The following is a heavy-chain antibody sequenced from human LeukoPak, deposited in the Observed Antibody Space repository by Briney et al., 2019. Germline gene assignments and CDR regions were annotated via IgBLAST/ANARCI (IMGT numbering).Heavy chain of an antibody. V-gene: IGHV1-2*02. D-gene: IGHD3-10*01. Sequence: ASVKVSCKASGYTFSGYYMHWVRQAPGQGLEWTGWINPNSGGTKYAQKFQGRVTMTRDTSISTAYMELSRLRSDDTAVYNCARSTEFGSAFDYWGQGTLVTVSS. CDR2: INPNSGGT. CDR3: ARSTEFGSAFDY. CDR1: GYTFSGYY. J-gene: IGHJ4*02.